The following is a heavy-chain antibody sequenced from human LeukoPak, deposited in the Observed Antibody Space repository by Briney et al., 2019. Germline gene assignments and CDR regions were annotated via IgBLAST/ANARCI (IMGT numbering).Heavy chain of an antibody. CDR3: ARGPRFGELLWHWFDP. D-gene: IGHD3-10*01. CDR2: MYHSGST. Sequence: SETLSLTCTVSGYSISSGHYWGWIRQPPGKGLEWIGSMYHSGSTYYNPPLKSRVTISEDTSKDQFSLKLRSVTAADTAVYYCARGPRFGELLWHWFDPWGQGTLVTVSS. V-gene: IGHV4-38-2*02. J-gene: IGHJ5*02. CDR1: GYSISSGHY.